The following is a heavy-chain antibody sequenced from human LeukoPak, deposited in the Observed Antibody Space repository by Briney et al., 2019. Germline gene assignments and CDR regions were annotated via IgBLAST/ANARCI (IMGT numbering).Heavy chain of an antibody. D-gene: IGHD4-17*01. CDR1: GFTVSTNY. J-gene: IGHJ4*02. CDR3: ARGFRSVTTWGYFDY. V-gene: IGHV3-66*01. Sequence: GGSLRLSCAASGFTVSTNYMGWVRQAPGKGLEWVSLIYSGGGTYYADSVKGRFTISRDNSRNTLSLQMNSLRVDDTAVYYCARGFRSVTTWGYFDYWGQGTLVTVSS. CDR2: IYSGGGT.